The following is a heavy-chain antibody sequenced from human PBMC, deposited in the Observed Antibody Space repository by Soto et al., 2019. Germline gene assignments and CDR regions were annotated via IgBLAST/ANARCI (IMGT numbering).Heavy chain of an antibody. Sequence: PGGSLRLSCAASVFTFSSYAMSGVLQAPGKGLEWVSAISGSGGSTYYADSVKGRFTISRDNSKNTLYLQMNSLRAEDTAVYYCAKPRTSYYDSSGYYDWYFDLWGRGTLVTVSS. D-gene: IGHD3-22*01. CDR2: ISGSGGST. CDR3: AKPRTSYYDSSGYYDWYFDL. CDR1: VFTFSSYA. J-gene: IGHJ2*01. V-gene: IGHV3-23*01.